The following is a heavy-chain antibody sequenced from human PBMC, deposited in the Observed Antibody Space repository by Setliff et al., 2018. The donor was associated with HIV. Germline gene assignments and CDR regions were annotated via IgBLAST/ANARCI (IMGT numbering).Heavy chain of an antibody. Sequence: ASVKVSCKASGYNFVGYGINWLRQAPGQGLEWMGWINTYNGNTRYGQKFQGSVTMTTDTSTSTVYMELRNLRSDDTAVYFCARGGPARVALLYWFDPWGQGTLVTVS. CDR1: GYNFVGYG. CDR2: INTYNGNT. V-gene: IGHV1-18*01. D-gene: IGHD2-21*01. J-gene: IGHJ5*02. CDR3: ARGGPARVALLYWFDP.